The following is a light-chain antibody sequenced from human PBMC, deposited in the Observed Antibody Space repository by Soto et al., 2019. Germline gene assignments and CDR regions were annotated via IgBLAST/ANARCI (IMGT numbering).Light chain of an antibody. CDR1: SSDVGGYSS. Sequence: QSALTQPPSASGSPGQSVTISCTGTSSDVGGYSSVAWFQHHPGKAPKLMIYEVSKRPSGVPDRFSGSKSGNTASLTVSGLHAEDEADYYCISYAGSNNYVFGTGTRSPS. J-gene: IGLJ1*01. CDR2: EVS. CDR3: ISYAGSNNYV. V-gene: IGLV2-8*01.